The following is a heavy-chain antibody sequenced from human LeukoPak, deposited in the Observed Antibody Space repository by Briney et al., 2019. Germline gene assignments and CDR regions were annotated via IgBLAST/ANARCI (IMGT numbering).Heavy chain of an antibody. J-gene: IGHJ4*02. Sequence: PGRSMILSCAASVFSFDDYSIDWVRQAPWKGLEWVSDISWNSGSIGYADSVKGRFTISRDNSKNTLYLQMNSLRADDTAVYYCARDLRRDCSTTTCYAFDYWGQGTLVTVSS. D-gene: IGHD2-2*01. CDR3: ARDLRRDCSTTTCYAFDY. CDR2: ISWNSGSI. V-gene: IGHV3-9*01. CDR1: VFSFDDYS.